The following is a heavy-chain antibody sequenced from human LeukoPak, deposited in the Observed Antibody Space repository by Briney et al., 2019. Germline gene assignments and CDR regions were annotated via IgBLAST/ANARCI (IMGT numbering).Heavy chain of an antibody. CDR3: AKDAYYYDSSGYHRGFFDY. V-gene: IGHV3-43*01. D-gene: IGHD3-22*01. Sequence: PGGSLRLSCAASGFTFDDYTMHWVRQAPGKGLEWVSLISWDGGSTYYADSVKGRFTISRDNSKNSLYLQMNSLRTEDTALYYCAKDAYYYDSSGYHRGFFDYWGKGTLVTVSS. CDR1: GFTFDDYT. CDR2: ISWDGGST. J-gene: IGHJ4*02.